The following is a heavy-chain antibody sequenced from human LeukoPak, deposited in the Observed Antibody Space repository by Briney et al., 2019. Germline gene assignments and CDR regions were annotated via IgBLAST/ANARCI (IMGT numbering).Heavy chain of an antibody. V-gene: IGHV3-23*01. J-gene: IGHJ6*02. D-gene: IGHD2-2*01. CDR3: AKVLLWISYYYYGMDV. CDR2: ISGSGGST. CDR1: GFTFSSYA. Sequence: GGSLRLSCAASGFTFSSYAMSWVRQAPGKGLEWVPAISGSGGSTYYADSVKGRFTISRDNSKNTLYLQMNSLRAEDTAVYYCAKVLLWISYYYYGMDVWGQGTTVTVSS.